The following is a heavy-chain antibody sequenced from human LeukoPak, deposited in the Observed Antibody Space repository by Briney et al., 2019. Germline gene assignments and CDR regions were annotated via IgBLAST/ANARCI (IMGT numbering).Heavy chain of an antibody. V-gene: IGHV3-7*01. J-gene: IGHJ3*01. D-gene: IGHD2-8*01. Sequence: GGSLRLSCAASGFTFSSYWMSWVRQTPGKGLEWAANIKEDGTHKYYVGSVRGRFTISRDNAKNSLYLQMNSLRAEDTAIYYCAREARGTRAAFDVWGQGTMVTVFS. CDR1: GFTFSSYW. CDR3: AREARGTRAAFDV. CDR2: IKEDGTHK.